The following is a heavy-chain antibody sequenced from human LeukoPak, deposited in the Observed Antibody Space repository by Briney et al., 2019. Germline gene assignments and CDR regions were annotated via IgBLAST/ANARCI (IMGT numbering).Heavy chain of an antibody. CDR1: GFTFSSYA. CDR3: ARDAGRYCSSTSCFNWFGP. D-gene: IGHD2-2*01. J-gene: IGHJ5*02. Sequence: GGSLRLSCAASGFTFSSYAMSWVRQAPGKGLEWVSAISGSGGSTYYADSVKGRFTISRDNSKNTLYLQMNSLRAEDTAVYYCARDAGRYCSSTSCFNWFGPWGQGTLVTVSS. CDR2: ISGSGGST. V-gene: IGHV3-23*01.